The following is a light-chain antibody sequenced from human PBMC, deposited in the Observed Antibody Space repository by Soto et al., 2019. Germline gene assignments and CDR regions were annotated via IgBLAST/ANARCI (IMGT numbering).Light chain of an antibody. Sequence: EIEMTQSPATLSVFPGERATLSCRASQSVSSNLAWYQQKPGQAPRPLIYGASARATGIPARFSGSGSGTEFTLTISSLQSEDFAIYYCQQYYNWPLTFGGGTKVEI. CDR1: QSVSSN. CDR2: GAS. J-gene: IGKJ4*01. V-gene: IGKV3-15*01. CDR3: QQYYNWPLT.